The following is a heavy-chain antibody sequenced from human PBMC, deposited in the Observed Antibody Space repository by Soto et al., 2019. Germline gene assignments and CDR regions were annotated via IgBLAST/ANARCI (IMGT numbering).Heavy chain of an antibody. V-gene: IGHV4-38-2*01. J-gene: IGHJ4*02. D-gene: IGHD5-18*01. CDR2: IYHSGNI. CDR1: LYSIIRGCY. CDR3: ARAIRGFSQGFGY. Sequence: ASETLSLTCAVSLYSIIRGCYWGWIRQPQGKGLEWIGRIYHSGNIYYNPSLKSRVTLSVDTSKNQFSLRVSHVTAVDTAVYYCARAIRGFSQGFGYWGQGTPVTVSS.